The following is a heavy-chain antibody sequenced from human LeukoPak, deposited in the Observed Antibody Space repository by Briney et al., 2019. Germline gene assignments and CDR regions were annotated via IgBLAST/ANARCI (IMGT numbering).Heavy chain of an antibody. Sequence: TSGKVSGRALGYAFTGYYMHWVRQAPGQGLEWMGWFNLNSGGTNYAQTFQGRVPMPRDTSITPAYMKLSRLRSDTTAGYYCARDHQYLRNWNYVEYYHYYYLDVWGKGTTVTVSS. J-gene: IGHJ6*03. V-gene: IGHV1-2*02. CDR2: FNLNSGGT. CDR1: GYAFTGYY. D-gene: IGHD1-7*01. CDR3: ARDHQYLRNWNYVEYYHYYYLDV.